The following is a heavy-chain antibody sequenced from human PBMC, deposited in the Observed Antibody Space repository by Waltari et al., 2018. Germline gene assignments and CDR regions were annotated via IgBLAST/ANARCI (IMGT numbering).Heavy chain of an antibody. CDR1: GFTVSSNY. V-gene: IGHV3-53*02. D-gene: IGHD1-26*01. Sequence: EVQLVETGGGLIQPGGSLRLSCAASGFTVSSNYMSWVRRAPGKGLEWVSVIYSGGSTYYADSVKGRFTISRDNSKNTLYLQMNSLRAEDTAVYYCARSWGSGDQGGAFDIWGQGTMVTVSS. J-gene: IGHJ3*02. CDR3: ARSWGSGDQGGAFDI. CDR2: IYSGGST.